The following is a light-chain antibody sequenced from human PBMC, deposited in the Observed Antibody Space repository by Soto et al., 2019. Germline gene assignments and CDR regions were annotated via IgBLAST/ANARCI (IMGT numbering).Light chain of an antibody. V-gene: IGKV3-15*01. Sequence: EIVLTQSPATLSWSPGESATLAFRSSQSVSSYLAWYQQKPGQAPRLVIYGASNRATGVPARFSGSGFETEFTITISSLQSEDFAVYFCQQYNNWPPITFGQGTRLEIK. J-gene: IGKJ5*01. CDR3: QQYNNWPPIT. CDR1: QSVSSY. CDR2: GAS.